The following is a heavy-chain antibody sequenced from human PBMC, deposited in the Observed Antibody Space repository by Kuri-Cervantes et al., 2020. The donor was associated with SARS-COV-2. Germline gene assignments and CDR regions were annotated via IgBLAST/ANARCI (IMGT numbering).Heavy chain of an antibody. Sequence: SETLSLTCAVYGGSFSGYYWSWIRQPPGKGLEWIGRIYTSGSTNYNPSLKSRVTISVDTSKNQFSLKLSSVTAADTAVYYCARAPAAIIDGLTADAFDIWGQGTMVTVSS. V-gene: IGHV4-4*08. CDR2: IYTSGST. D-gene: IGHD2-2*02. J-gene: IGHJ3*02. CDR1: GGSFSGYY. CDR3: ARAPAAIIDGLTADAFDI.